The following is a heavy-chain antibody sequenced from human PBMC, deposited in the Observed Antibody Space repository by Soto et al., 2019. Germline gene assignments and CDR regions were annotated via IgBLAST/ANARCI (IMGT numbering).Heavy chain of an antibody. CDR1: GGSFSGYY. D-gene: IGHD2-2*01. CDR3: ARGAGRYCSSTSCYGSYYYGMDV. V-gene: IGHV4-34*01. J-gene: IGHJ6*02. Sequence: PSETLSLTCAVYGGSFSGYYWSWIRQPPGKGLEWIGEINHSGSTNYNPSLKSRVTISVDTSKNQFSLKLSSVTAADTAVYYCARGAGRYCSSTSCYGSYYYGMDVWGQGTTVTVSS. CDR2: INHSGST.